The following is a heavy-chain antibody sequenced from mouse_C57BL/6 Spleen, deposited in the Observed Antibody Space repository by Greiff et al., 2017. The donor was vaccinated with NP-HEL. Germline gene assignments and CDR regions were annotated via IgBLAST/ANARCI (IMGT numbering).Heavy chain of an antibody. CDR3: ARQDNRYYAMDY. Sequence: EVNVVESGGGLVKPGGSLKLSCAASGFTFSDYGMHWVRQAPEKGLEWVAYISSGSSTIYYADTVKGRFTISRDNAKNTLFLQMTSLRSEDTAMYYCARQDNRYYAMDYWGQGTSVTVSS. CDR1: GFTFSDYG. V-gene: IGHV5-17*01. J-gene: IGHJ4*01. D-gene: IGHD1-3*01. CDR2: ISSGSSTI.